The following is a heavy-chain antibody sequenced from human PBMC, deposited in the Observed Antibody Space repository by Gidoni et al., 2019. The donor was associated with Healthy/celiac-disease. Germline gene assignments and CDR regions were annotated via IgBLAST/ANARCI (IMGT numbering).Heavy chain of an antibody. D-gene: IGHD2-15*01. CDR3: ARKGGYFDL. CDR2: RWYDGSNK. V-gene: IGHV3-33*01. Sequence: QVQLVESGGGVVQPGRSLRLSCAASGFTFSSYGMHWVRQAPGKGLEWVAVRWYDGSNKYYADSVKGRFTISRDNSKNTLYLQMNSLRAEDTAVYYCARKGGYFDLWGRGTLVTVSS. CDR1: GFTFSSYG. J-gene: IGHJ2*01.